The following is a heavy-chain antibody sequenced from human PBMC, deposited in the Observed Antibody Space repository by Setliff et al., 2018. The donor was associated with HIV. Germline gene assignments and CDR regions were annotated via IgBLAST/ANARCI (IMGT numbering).Heavy chain of an antibody. V-gene: IGHV3-23*01. CDR3: AKDHATSSWFTALLDY. D-gene: IGHD6-13*01. J-gene: IGHJ4*02. CDR1: GFTFSDYY. CDR2: ISGDGGRAT. Sequence: GGSLRLSCAASGFTFSDYYMSWVRQSQGKGLEWVSLISGDGGRATHYADSVKGRFTISRDNSKNTLYLQMNSLRAEDTAVYYCAKDHATSSWFTALLDYWGQGALVTVSS.